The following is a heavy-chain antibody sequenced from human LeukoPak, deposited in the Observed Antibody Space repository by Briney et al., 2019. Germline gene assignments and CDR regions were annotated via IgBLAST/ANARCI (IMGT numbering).Heavy chain of an antibody. CDR1: GYTFTSYY. J-gene: IGHJ4*02. CDR2: ISAYNLKT. V-gene: IGHV1-18*04. CDR3: ARVFRDTTMVTWPWGFDF. Sequence: ASVKVSCKASGYTFTSYYIHWVRQAPGQGLEWMGWISAYNLKTNYAQRLQGRVTMTTDTATSTAYMELRSLRSDDTAVYYCARVFRDTTMVTWPWGFDFWGQGTRVIVSS. D-gene: IGHD5-18*01.